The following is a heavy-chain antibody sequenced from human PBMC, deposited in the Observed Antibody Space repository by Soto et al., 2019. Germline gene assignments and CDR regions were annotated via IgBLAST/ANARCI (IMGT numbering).Heavy chain of an antibody. D-gene: IGHD2-2*02. CDR3: ARPLGYCSSTSCYTGYYGMDV. CDR1: GGSFSGYY. CDR2: INHSGST. V-gene: IGHV4-34*01. J-gene: IGHJ6*02. Sequence: PSETLSLTCAVYGGSFSGYYWSWIRQPPGKGLEWIGEINHSGSTNYNPSLKSRVTISVDTSKNQFSLKLSSVTAADTAVYYCARPLGYCSSTSCYTGYYGMDVWGQGTTVTVPS.